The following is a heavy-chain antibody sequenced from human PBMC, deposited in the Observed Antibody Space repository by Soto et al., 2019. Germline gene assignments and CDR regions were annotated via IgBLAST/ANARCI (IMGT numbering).Heavy chain of an antibody. J-gene: IGHJ4*02. V-gene: IGHV3-53*01. Sequence: GGSLRLSCAASGFTVSNSYMSWVRQAPGKGLEWVSVIYSGVSTYYADSVKGRFTISRDSSKNTLYLQMNSLRAEDTAVYYCARGFQSSFGYWGQGTLVTVSS. CDR2: IYSGVST. CDR3: ARGFQSSFGY. D-gene: IGHD2-21*01. CDR1: GFTVSNSY.